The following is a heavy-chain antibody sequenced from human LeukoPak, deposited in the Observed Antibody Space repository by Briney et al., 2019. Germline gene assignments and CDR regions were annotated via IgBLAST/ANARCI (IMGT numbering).Heavy chain of an antibody. CDR3: ARKRGYSDAIDI. J-gene: IGHJ3*02. CDR1: GFLFSTYE. V-gene: IGHV3-48*03. CDR2: ISSNSATM. Sequence: GGSLRLSCAASGFLFSTYEMHWVRQAPWKGLDWVAYISSNSATMWYADSVKGRFTISRDDAKDSLFLQMDSLRAEDSAVYYCARKRGYSDAIDIWGQGTMVTVSS. D-gene: IGHD5-18*01.